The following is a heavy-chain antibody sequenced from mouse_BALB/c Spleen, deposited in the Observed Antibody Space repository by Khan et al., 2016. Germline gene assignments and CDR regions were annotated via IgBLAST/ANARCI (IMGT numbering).Heavy chain of an antibody. CDR1: GYTFTSYW. J-gene: IGHJ2*01. V-gene: IGHV1-87*01. CDR3: ARGVGLRLDY. D-gene: IGHD2-4*01. Sequence: QVQLQQSGAELARPGASVKLSCKASGYTFTSYWMQWVKQRPGQGLEWIGAIYPGDGDTRYTQKFKGKATLTADKSSSTAYMQLSSLASEDSAVYYCARGVGLRLDYWGQGTTLTVSS. CDR2: IYPGDGDT.